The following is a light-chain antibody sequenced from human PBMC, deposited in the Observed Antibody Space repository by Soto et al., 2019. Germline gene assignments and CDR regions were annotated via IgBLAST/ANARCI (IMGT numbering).Light chain of an antibody. CDR3: QQYGSSPWT. J-gene: IGKJ1*01. V-gene: IGKV3-20*01. CDR2: AAS. Sequence: EIVLTQSPGTLSLSPGERATLSCRASQSVSSNLAWYQQKPGQAPRLLIYAASSRATGIPDRFSGSGSGTDFTLTISRLEPEDFAVYYCQQYGSSPWTFGQGTKV. CDR1: QSVSSN.